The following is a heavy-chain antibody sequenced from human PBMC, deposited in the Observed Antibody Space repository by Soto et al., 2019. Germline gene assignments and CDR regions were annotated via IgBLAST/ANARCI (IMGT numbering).Heavy chain of an antibody. CDR2: MNPSSGNK. J-gene: IGHJ3*01. CDR3: ARGGVSRGAFDL. V-gene: IGHV1-8*01. D-gene: IGHD3-10*01. Sequence: QVQLVQSGAEVRKPGASVKVSCKASGYSFSSYDINWVRQAAGQGLEWMGWMNPSSGNKAYAQKFQGRVAMIRNTSISTAYMELTSRTSEDTAAYYCARGGVSRGAFDLWGQGTVVTVTS. CDR1: GYSFSSYD.